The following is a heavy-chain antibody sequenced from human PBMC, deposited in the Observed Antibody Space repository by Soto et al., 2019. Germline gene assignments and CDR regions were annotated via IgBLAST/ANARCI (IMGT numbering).Heavy chain of an antibody. CDR1: GFSLSKAGLG. D-gene: IGHD6-13*01. CDR3: ASTYSTSWYWFDP. V-gene: IGHV2-26*04. J-gene: IGHJ5*02. Sequence: QVTVKESGPVLVKPTETLTLTYTVSGFSLSKAGLGVSWIRQPPGKALEWLAHIFSNDEKSYSTSLKSRLTISKDTSKSQVVLTMTNMDPVDTATYYCASTYSTSWYWFDPWGQGTLVTVSS. CDR2: IFSNDEK.